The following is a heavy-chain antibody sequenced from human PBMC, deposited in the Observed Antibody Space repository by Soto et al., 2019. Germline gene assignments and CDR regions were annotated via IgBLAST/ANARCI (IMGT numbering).Heavy chain of an antibody. V-gene: IGHV4-30-2*01. Sequence: SETLSLTCAVSGGSISSGGYSWSWIRQPPGKGLEWIGYIFHSGSTYYNPSLKSRVTITVDTSKNQFSLKLSSVTAADTAVYYCARGGYSSTSYFYYGMDVWGQGTTVTVSS. CDR1: GGSISSGGYS. J-gene: IGHJ6*02. CDR2: IFHSGST. D-gene: IGHD5-18*01. CDR3: ARGGYSSTSYFYYGMDV.